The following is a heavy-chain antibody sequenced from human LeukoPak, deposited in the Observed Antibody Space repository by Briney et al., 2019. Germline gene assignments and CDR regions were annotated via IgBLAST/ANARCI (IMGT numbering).Heavy chain of an antibody. V-gene: IGHV4-39*01. Sequence: PSETLSLTCTVSGGSISSRSYYWGWIRQPPGKGLEWIESIYYSGSTYYNPSLKSRVTISIDTSRNQFSLKLSSVTAADTAVYYCVGETTVTTIPWGQGTLVTVSS. CDR3: VGETTVTTIP. D-gene: IGHD4-17*01. CDR1: GGSISSRSYY. CDR2: IYYSGST. J-gene: IGHJ5*02.